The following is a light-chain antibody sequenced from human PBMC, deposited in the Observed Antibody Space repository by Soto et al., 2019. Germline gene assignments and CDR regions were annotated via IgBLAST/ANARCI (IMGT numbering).Light chain of an antibody. Sequence: SVLTQPPSASGTPGQRVFISCSGSNSNIGGTNYAYWYQQLPGAAPKLLMHSNNLRPSGVPERISGSKSGTSASLAISGLRSEDEAVYCCASWDDRLGAVIFGGGTKVTVL. CDR1: NSNIGGTNY. CDR3: ASWDDRLGAVI. V-gene: IGLV1-47*02. J-gene: IGLJ2*01. CDR2: SNN.